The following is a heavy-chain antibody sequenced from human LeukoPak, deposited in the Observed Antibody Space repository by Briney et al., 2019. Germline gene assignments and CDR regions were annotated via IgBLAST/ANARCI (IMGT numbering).Heavy chain of an antibody. J-gene: IGHJ5*02. CDR3: ARGGYYGSGNDFRFDP. Sequence: ASVKVSCKASGYTFTSYGISWVRQAPGQGLEWMGWITAYNDNTYYAQKLQGRVTMTTDTSTSTAYMELRSLRSDDTAVYYCARGGYYGSGNDFRFDPWGQGTLVTVSS. CDR2: ITAYNDNT. V-gene: IGHV1-18*01. D-gene: IGHD3-10*01. CDR1: GYTFTSYG.